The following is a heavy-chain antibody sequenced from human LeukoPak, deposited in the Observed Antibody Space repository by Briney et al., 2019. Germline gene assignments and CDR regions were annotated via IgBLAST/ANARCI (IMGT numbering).Heavy chain of an antibody. CDR2: ISVRSNYI. CDR3: VRLRRNSDTTGFYYYYDF. CDR1: GYTFSSYS. V-gene: IGHV3-21*01. Sequence: GGSLRLSCAASGYTFSSYSINWVRQAPGKGLEWVSSISVRSNYIYYADSVRGRFRISRDDARDSLYLQMNSLRAEDTVVYYCVRLRRNSDTTGFYYYYDFWGQGTLVTVSS. J-gene: IGHJ4*02. D-gene: IGHD3-22*01.